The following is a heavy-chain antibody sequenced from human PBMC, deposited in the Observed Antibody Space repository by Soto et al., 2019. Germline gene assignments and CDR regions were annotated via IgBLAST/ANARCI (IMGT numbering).Heavy chain of an antibody. CDR1: GYTVTSYG. V-gene: IGHV1-18*01. Sequence: QVRLVQSGGEEKKPGASVKVSCKASGYTVTSYGLSCVRQAPGQGLEWMGWINGYTGNTNYAQKFQGRVTMTTDTSTKTAYLDLWTLISDDTAVYYCARSWVTGKGGIDVWGQGTTVTVSS. CDR3: ARSWVTGKGGIDV. D-gene: IGHD3-16*01. J-gene: IGHJ6*02. CDR2: INGYTGNT.